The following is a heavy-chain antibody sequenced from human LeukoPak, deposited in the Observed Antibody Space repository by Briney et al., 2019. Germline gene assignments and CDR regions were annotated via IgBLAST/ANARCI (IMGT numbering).Heavy chain of an antibody. J-gene: IGHJ4*02. Sequence: GGSLRLSCAASGFTFDDYGMSWVRQAPGKGLEWVSGINWNGGSTGYADSVKGRFTISRDNAKNFLYLQMNSLRAEDTALYYCARGTLKAAATDFDYWGQGTLVTVSS. CDR3: ARGTLKAAATDFDY. CDR2: INWNGGST. CDR1: GFTFDDYG. V-gene: IGHV3-20*04. D-gene: IGHD6-13*01.